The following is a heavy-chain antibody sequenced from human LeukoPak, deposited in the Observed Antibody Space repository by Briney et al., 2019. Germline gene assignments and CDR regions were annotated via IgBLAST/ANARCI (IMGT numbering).Heavy chain of an antibody. D-gene: IGHD6-19*01. CDR3: AREPYSSGWPHFDY. V-gene: IGHV4-38-2*02. J-gene: IGHJ4*02. CDR1: GYSISSGYY. CDR2: IYHSGST. Sequence: SETLSLTCTVSGYSISSGYYWGWIRQPPGKGLEWIGSIYHSGSTYYNPSLKSRVTISVDTSKNQFSLKLSSVTAADTAMYYCAREPYSSGWPHFDYWGQGTLVTVSS.